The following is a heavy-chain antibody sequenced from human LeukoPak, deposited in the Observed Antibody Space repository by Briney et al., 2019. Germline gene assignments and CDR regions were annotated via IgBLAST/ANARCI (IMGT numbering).Heavy chain of an antibody. J-gene: IGHJ5*02. V-gene: IGHV5-51*01. CDR1: GYNFTRYW. CDR3: ARHFGYDNWFDP. Sequence: GESLKISCKGSGYNFTRYWIAWVRQMPGKGLEWMGIIYPDDFDTRYSPTFQGQVTISVDNSISTAYLQWSNLKASDTAMYYCARHFGYDNWFDPWGQGTLVTVSS. CDR2: IYPDDFDT. D-gene: IGHD3-16*01.